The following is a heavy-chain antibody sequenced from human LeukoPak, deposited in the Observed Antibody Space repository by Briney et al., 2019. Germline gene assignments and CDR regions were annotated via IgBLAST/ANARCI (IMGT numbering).Heavy chain of an antibody. D-gene: IGHD5-18*01. Sequence: ASVKVSCKASGYTFTSYYIHWVRQAHGQGLEWMGVINPSGGRTTYAQKFQGRVTMTRDTSTSTVYMELSSLRSDDTAVYYCARVNSYGYYYYGMDVRGQGTTVTVSS. CDR2: INPSGGRT. CDR1: GYTFTSYY. J-gene: IGHJ6*02. CDR3: ARVNSYGYYYYGMDV. V-gene: IGHV1-46*01.